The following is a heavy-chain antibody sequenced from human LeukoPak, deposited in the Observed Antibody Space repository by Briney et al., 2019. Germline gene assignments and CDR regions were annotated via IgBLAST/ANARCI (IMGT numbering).Heavy chain of an antibody. Sequence: GGSPRLSCAASGFTFSSYSMNWVRQAPGKGLEWVSSISSSSSYIYYAESVKGRFTISRDNAKNSLYLQMNSLRAEDTAVYYCASLTYYDFWSGYYPYYYYGMDVWGQGTTVTVSS. D-gene: IGHD3-3*01. J-gene: IGHJ6*02. CDR3: ASLTYYDFWSGYYPYYYYGMDV. CDR1: GFTFSSYS. CDR2: ISSSSSYI. V-gene: IGHV3-21*01.